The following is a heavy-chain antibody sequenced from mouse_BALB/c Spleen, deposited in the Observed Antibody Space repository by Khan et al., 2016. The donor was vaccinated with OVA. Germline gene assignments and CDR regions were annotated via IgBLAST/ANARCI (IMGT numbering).Heavy chain of an antibody. CDR1: GYTFTDYE. J-gene: IGHJ1*01. V-gene: IGHV1-15*01. CDR2: IDPETGGT. CDR3: TRSDGYYGYFDV. D-gene: IGHD2-3*01. Sequence: QVQLKQSGAELVRPGASVTLSCKASGYTFTDYEMHWVKQTPVHGLEWIGAIDPETGGTAYNQKFKGKATLTADKSSSTAYMELRSLTSEDSAVYYCTRSDGYYGYFDVRGAGTTVTVSS.